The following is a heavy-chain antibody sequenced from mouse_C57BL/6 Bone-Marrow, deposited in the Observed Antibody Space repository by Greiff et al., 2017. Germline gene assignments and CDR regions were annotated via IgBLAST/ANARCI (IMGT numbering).Heavy chain of an antibody. J-gene: IGHJ3*01. V-gene: IGHV1-4*01. CDR1: GYTFTSYT. CDR2: INPSSGYT. Sequence: VQLQESGAELARPGASVKMSCKASGYTFTSYTMHWVKQRPGQGLEWIGYINPSSGYTKYNQKFKDKATLTADKSSSTAYMQLSSLTSEDSAVYYSARGDYDVAWFAYWGQGTLVTVSA. D-gene: IGHD2-4*01. CDR3: ARGDYDVAWFAY.